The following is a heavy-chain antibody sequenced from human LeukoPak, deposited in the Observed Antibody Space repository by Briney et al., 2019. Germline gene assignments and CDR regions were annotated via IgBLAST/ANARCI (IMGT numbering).Heavy chain of an antibody. Sequence: ASVTVSCKASGYTFTSYGISWVRQAPGQGLEWVGWISAYNGNTNYAQKLQGRVTMTTDTSTSTAYMELRSLRSDDTAVYYCARSHSSGWYLGAGYWGQGTLVTVSS. V-gene: IGHV1-18*01. CDR1: GYTFTSYG. CDR2: ISAYNGNT. CDR3: ARSHSSGWYLGAGY. J-gene: IGHJ4*02. D-gene: IGHD6-19*01.